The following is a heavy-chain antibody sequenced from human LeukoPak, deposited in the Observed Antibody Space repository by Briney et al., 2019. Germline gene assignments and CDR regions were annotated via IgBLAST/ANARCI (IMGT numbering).Heavy chain of an antibody. Sequence: ASQTLSLTCTVSGGSISSGGYYWSWIRQHPGKGLEWIGYIYYSGSTYYNPSLKSRVTISVDTSKNQFSLKLSSVTAADTAVYYCARGLVVVAANYFDYWGQGTLVTVFS. V-gene: IGHV4-31*03. CDR1: GGSISSGGYY. J-gene: IGHJ4*02. CDR2: IYYSGST. CDR3: ARGLVVVAANYFDY. D-gene: IGHD2-15*01.